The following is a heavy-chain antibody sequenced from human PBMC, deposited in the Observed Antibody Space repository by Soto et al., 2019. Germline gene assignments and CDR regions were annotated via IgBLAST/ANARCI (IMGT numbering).Heavy chain of an antibody. CDR1: GFTFSSYW. D-gene: IGHD6-6*01. V-gene: IGHV3-7*01. J-gene: IGHJ4*02. Sequence: GGSLRLSCAASGFTFSSYWMSWVRQAPGKGLEWVANIKQDRSEKYYVDSVKGRFTISRDNAKNSLYLQMNSLRAEDTAVYYCARARWVDSSSTPYFDYSGQGTLLTVSS. CDR2: IKQDRSEK. CDR3: ARARWVDSSSTPYFDY.